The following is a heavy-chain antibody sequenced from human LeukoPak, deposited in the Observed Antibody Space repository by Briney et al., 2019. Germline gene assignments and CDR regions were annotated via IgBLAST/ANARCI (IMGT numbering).Heavy chain of an antibody. CDR2: IYYSGST. V-gene: IGHV4-39*01. CDR3: ARHQIRLGELSFGNWFDP. J-gene: IGHJ5*02. Sequence: SETLSLTCTVSGGSISSSSYYWGWIRQPPGKGLEWIGSIYYSGSTYYNPSLKSRGTISVDTSKNQFSLKLSSVTAADTAVYYCARHQIRLGELSFGNWFDPWGQGTLVTVSS. CDR1: GGSISSSSYY. D-gene: IGHD3-16*02.